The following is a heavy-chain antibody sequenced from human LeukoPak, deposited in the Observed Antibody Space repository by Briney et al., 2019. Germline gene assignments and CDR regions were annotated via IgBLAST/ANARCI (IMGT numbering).Heavy chain of an antibody. CDR2: INPNSGGT. CDR3: ARDLYGGTSATFDY. CDR1: GYTFSGYY. Sequence: ASVKVSCKASGYTFSGYYMHWVRQAPGQGLEWMGWINPNSGGTYYAQKFQGRVTMTSDTSISSAYMELSRLRSDDRAVYYCARDLYGGTSATFDYWGQGTLVTVSS. J-gene: IGHJ4*02. D-gene: IGHD4-23*01. V-gene: IGHV1-2*02.